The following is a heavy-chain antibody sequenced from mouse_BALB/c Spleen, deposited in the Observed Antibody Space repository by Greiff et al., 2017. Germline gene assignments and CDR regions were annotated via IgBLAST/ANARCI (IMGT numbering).Heavy chain of an antibody. CDR1: GYAFSSYW. V-gene: IGHV1-80*01. CDR2: IYPGDGDT. J-gene: IGHJ2*01. CDR3: ARYYGKGYFDY. D-gene: IGHD2-1*01. Sequence: VQLQQSGPELVKPGASVKISCKASGYAFSSYWMNWVKQRPGQGLEWIGRIYPGDGDTNYNGKFKGKATLTADKSSSTAYMQLSSLTSVDSAVYFCARYYGKGYFDYWGQGTTLTVSA.